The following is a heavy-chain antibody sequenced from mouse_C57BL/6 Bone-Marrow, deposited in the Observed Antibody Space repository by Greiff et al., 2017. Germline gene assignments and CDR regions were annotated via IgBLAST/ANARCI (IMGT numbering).Heavy chain of an antibody. J-gene: IGHJ1*03. CDR1: GYTFTNFW. D-gene: IGHD2-3*01. V-gene: IGHV1-63*01. Sequence: VQLQQSGAELVRPGTSVKMSCKASGYTFTNFWIGWAKQRPGHGLEWIGDIYPGGGYTNYNEKFKGKATLTADKSSSTAYMQFSSLTSEDSAIYYCARGGYLGYLYFDVWGTGTTVTVSS. CDR3: ARGGYLGYLYFDV. CDR2: IYPGGGYT.